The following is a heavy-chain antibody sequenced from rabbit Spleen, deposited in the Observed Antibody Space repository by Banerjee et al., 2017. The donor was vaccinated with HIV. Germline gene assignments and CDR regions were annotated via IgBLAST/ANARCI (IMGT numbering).Heavy chain of an antibody. J-gene: IGHJ4*01. D-gene: IGHD8-1*01. Sequence: EESGGGLVQPEGSLTLTCTASGFSFSSSYYMCWVRQAPGKGPEWIACIANGDGSTYYASWVNGRFSISRSTSLNTVTLQMTSLTAADTATYFCARDYTVGRDAFYFDLWGPGTLVTVS. V-gene: IGHV1S47*01. CDR2: IANGDGST. CDR3: ARDYTVGRDAFYFDL. CDR1: GFSFSSSYY.